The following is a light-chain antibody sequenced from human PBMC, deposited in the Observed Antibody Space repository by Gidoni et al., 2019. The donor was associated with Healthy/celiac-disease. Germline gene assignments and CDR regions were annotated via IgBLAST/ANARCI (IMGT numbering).Light chain of an antibody. CDR1: QSVSSSY. J-gene: IGKJ4*01. CDR2: GAS. V-gene: IGKV3-20*01. CDR3: QQYGSSPG. Sequence: EIVLTQSPGTLSLSPGERATLSCRASQSVSSSYLAWYQQKPGQAPRLLIYGASSRATGIPDRFSGSGPGTDFTLTISRLEPEDFAVYYCQQYGSSPGFGGGTKVEIK.